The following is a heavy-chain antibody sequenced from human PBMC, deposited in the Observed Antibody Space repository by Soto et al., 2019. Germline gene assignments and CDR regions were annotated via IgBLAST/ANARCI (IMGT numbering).Heavy chain of an antibody. V-gene: IGHV3-23*01. J-gene: IGHJ4*02. CDR2: SSASGGST. CDR3: AKDGQWLDVHFDY. CDR1: GFTFSSSA. D-gene: IGHD6-19*01. Sequence: GSLLLACPASGFTFSSSAMSWVRQAPGKGLEWVSISSASGGSTYHADSVKGRFSISRDNSKNTLYLQMTRLRTEDTAVYYCAKDGQWLDVHFDYWGQGALVTVYS.